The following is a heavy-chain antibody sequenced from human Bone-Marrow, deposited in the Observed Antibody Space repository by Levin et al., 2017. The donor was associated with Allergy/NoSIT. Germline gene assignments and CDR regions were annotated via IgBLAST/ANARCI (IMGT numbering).Heavy chain of an antibody. V-gene: IGHV4-30-4*01. D-gene: IGHD2-8*01. CDR3: ARGSIMLPPAGYFQV. CDR2: SYSSGST. J-gene: IGHJ1*01. Sequence: SQTLSLTCTVSGASISSGNYFWSWIRQPPGKGLEWIGYSYSSGSTYYNPSLESRLTISVDTSKNKFSLNLSSVTAADTAVYYCARGSIMLPPAGYFQVWGQGTRVTISS. CDR1: GASISSGNYF.